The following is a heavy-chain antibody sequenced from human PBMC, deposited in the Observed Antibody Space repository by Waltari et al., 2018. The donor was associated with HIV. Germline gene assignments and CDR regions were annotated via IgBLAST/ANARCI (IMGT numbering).Heavy chain of an antibody. Sequence: QVQLVQSGAEVKKPGASVKVSCKVSGYTLTELSMHWVRRAPGKGLEWMGNFEPEDDETIYAQKFQGRITMTEDTSSDTAYMELSSLTSGDTAVYYCATDFSGMVRAYSYYSLDVWGQGTTVTVSS. CDR2: FEPEDDET. CDR3: ATDFSGMVRAYSYYSLDV. V-gene: IGHV1-24*01. J-gene: IGHJ6*02. CDR1: GYTLTELS. D-gene: IGHD3-10*01.